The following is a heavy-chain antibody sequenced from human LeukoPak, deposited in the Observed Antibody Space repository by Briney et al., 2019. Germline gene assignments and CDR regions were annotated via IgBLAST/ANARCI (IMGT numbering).Heavy chain of an antibody. CDR3: ARGSNYGDYDAPTFDY. CDR1: GYTFTSYG. D-gene: IGHD4-17*01. Sequence: ASVKVSCKASGYTFTSYGLSWVRQAPGQGLEWMGWISAYNGNTNYAQKLQGRVTMTTDTSTSTAYMELSSLRSEDTAVYYCARGSNYGDYDAPTFDYWGQGTLVTVSS. J-gene: IGHJ4*02. V-gene: IGHV1-18*01. CDR2: ISAYNGNT.